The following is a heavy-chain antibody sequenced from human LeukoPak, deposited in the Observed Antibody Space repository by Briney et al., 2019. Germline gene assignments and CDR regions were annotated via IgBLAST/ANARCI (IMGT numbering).Heavy chain of an antibody. CDR3: ATTTPDAFDI. J-gene: IGHJ3*02. Sequence: SVKVSCKASGGTFSSYAISWVRQAPGQGLEWMGGIIPIFGTANYAQKFQGRVTITADESTSTAYMGLSSLRSEDTAVYYCATTTPDAFDIWGQGTMVTVSS. D-gene: IGHD1-26*01. CDR1: GGTFSSYA. CDR2: IIPIFGTA. V-gene: IGHV1-69*13.